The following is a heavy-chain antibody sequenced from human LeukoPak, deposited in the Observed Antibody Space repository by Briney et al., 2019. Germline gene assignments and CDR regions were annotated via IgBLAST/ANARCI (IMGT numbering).Heavy chain of an antibody. CDR1: GYSFTSNW. D-gene: IGHD1-26*01. V-gene: IGHV5-51*01. CDR2: IYPGDSDT. Sequence: PGESLKISCKGSGYSFTSNWIGWVRQMPGKGLEWMGIIYPGDSDTRYSPSFQGQVTISADKSISTAYLQWSSLKASDTAMYYCAQTRVGATPPVAFDIWGQGTMVTVSS. J-gene: IGHJ3*02. CDR3: AQTRVGATPPVAFDI.